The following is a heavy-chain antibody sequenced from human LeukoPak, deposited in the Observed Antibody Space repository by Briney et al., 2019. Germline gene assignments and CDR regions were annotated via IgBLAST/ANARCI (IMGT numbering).Heavy chain of an antibody. CDR1: GGSISSSSYY. V-gene: IGHV4-39*01. Sequence: TPSAPLSLTSTVSGGSISSSSYYWGWIRQPPGKGLEWIGSIYYSGSTYYNPSLKSRVTISVDTSKNQFSLKLSSVTAADTAVYYCVSRITIFGVVIADYFAYWGQGTLVTVSS. D-gene: IGHD3-3*01. J-gene: IGHJ4*01. CDR2: IYYSGST. CDR3: VSRITIFGVVIADYFAY.